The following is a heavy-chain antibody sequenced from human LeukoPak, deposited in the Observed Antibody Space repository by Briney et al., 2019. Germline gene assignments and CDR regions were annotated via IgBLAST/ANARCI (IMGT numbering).Heavy chain of an antibody. V-gene: IGHV4-59*12. CDR3: ARDSGSYFFDY. J-gene: IGHJ4*02. CDR2: IYYSGST. D-gene: IGHD1-26*01. CDR1: GGSISSYY. Sequence: KPSETLSLTCTVSGGSISSYYWSWIRQPPGKGLEWIGYIYYSGSTTYNPSLKSRVTISADTSKNQFSLKLSSVTAADTAVYYCARDSGSYFFDYWGQGTLVTVSS.